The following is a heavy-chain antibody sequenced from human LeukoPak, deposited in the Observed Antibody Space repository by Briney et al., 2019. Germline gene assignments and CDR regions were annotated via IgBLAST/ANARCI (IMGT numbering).Heavy chain of an antibody. J-gene: IGHJ4*02. CDR1: GGSFSGDY. CDR2: INHIGGT. CDR3: ARGHPLLDY. V-gene: IGHV4-34*01. Sequence: PSETLSLTCAVYGGSFSGDYWTGPRQPPGKGLEWIGEINHIGGTNHNPTLKSRVTISIDTSKNQFSLKLSSVTAADTAVYYCARGHPLLDYWGQGTLVTVSS. D-gene: IGHD2-21*02.